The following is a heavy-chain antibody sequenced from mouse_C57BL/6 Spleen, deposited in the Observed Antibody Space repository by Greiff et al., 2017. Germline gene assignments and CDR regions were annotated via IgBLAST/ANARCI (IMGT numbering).Heavy chain of an antibody. CDR2: IDPSDSYT. D-gene: IGHD1-1*01. Sequence: QVQLKQPGAELVKPGASVKLSCKASGYTFTSYWMQWVKQRPGQGLEWIGEIDPSDSYTNYNQKFKGKATLTVDTSSSTAYMQLSSLTSEDAAVYYCATPTTVDAMDYWGQGTSVTVSS. CDR3: ATPTTVDAMDY. J-gene: IGHJ4*01. CDR1: GYTFTSYW. V-gene: IGHV1-50*01.